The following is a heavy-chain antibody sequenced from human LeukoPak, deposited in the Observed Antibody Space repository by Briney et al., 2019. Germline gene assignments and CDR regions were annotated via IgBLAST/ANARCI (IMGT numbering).Heavy chain of an antibody. CDR1: GFTFSRYG. D-gene: IGHD3-22*01. CDR3: ARDGAGHYYDTAGYYSYYFDF. CDR2: IWFDGNNK. V-gene: IGHV3-33*01. J-gene: IGHJ4*02. Sequence: GGSLRLSCAAAGFTFSRYGMHWVRQAPGKGLEWVAFIWFDGNNKYYADSVRGRFTISRDNSKNTLFLQMDGLRAEDTAVYYCARDGAGHYYDTAGYYSYYFDFWGQGTLVTVSS.